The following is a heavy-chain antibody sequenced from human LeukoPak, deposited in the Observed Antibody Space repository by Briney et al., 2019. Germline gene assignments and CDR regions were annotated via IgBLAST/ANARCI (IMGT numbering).Heavy chain of an antibody. D-gene: IGHD3-22*01. J-gene: IGHJ3*02. CDR2: ISYDGSNQ. Sequence: PGGSLRLSCAASGFTFSSYAMHWVRQAPGKGLEWVALISYDGSNQYYADSVKGRFTISRDNSKNTLYLQMNSLRAEDTAVYYCARTGPAWLLYAFDIWGQGTMVTVSS. CDR1: GFTFSSYA. CDR3: ARTGPAWLLYAFDI. V-gene: IGHV3-30*14.